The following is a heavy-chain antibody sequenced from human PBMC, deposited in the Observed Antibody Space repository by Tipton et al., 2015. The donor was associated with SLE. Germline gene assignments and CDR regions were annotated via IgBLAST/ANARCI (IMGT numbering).Heavy chain of an antibody. CDR1: GGSISSDSYY. CDR3: VRLRSKVLIDY. V-gene: IGHV4-39*07. Sequence: GLVKPSETLSLTCTVSGGSISSDSYYWAWIRQPPGKGPEWIGTIYYSRSTYYYPSLKSRITISVDTSKNQFSLEVRSVTAADTAVYYCVRLRSKVLIDYWGQGTLVTVSS. J-gene: IGHJ4*02. D-gene: IGHD2-8*01. CDR2: IYYSRST.